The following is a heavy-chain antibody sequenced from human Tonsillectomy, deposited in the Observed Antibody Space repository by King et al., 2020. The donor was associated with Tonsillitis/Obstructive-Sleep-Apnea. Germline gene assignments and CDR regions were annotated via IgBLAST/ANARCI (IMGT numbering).Heavy chain of an antibody. J-gene: IGHJ6*03. CDR1: GFTFSSYS. Sequence: VQLVESGGGLVKPGGSLRLSCAASGFTFSSYSMNWVRQAPGKGLEWVSSISSSSSYIYYADSVKGRFTISRDNAKNSLYLQTNSLRAEDTAVYYCARDGQSMGGMDVWGKGTTVTVSS. D-gene: IGHD3-16*01. V-gene: IGHV3-21*01. CDR3: ARDGQSMGGMDV. CDR2: ISSSSSYI.